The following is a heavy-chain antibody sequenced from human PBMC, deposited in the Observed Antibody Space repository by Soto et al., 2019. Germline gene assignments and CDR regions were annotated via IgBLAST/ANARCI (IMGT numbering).Heavy chain of an antibody. CDR1: GGSISSGGYY. CDR3: ARRPYSSSWYGGTFDY. V-gene: IGHV4-31*03. CDR2: IYYSGST. J-gene: IGHJ4*02. D-gene: IGHD6-13*01. Sequence: QVQLQESGPGLVKPSQTLSLTCTVSGGSISSGGYYWSWIRKHPGKGLEWIGYIYYSGSTSYNPSLKSRVTISVDTSKNQFSLKLSSVTAEDTAVYYCARRPYSSSWYGGTFDYWGQGTLVTVSS.